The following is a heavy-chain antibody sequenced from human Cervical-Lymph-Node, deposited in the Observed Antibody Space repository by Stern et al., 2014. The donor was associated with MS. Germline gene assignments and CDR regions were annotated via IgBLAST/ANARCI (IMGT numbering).Heavy chain of an antibody. CDR2: IWHDGSNT. CDR3: ARDVDTANYYYYGMDV. Sequence: QVQLVESGGGVVQPGRSLRLSCAASGFTFSSYGMHWVRQAPGKGLEWVAVIWHDGSNTFYADSVKGLCTSSRDNSKNTLYLQMNSLRSEDTAVYYCARDVDTANYYYYGMDVWGQGTTVTVSS. D-gene: IGHD5-18*01. J-gene: IGHJ6*02. CDR1: GFTFSSYG. V-gene: IGHV3-33*01.